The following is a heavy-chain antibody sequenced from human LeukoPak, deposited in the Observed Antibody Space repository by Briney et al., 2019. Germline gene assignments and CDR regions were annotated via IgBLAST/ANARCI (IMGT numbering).Heavy chain of an antibody. CDR3: AVGRGVDTAMVSNWFDP. CDR2: INPNSGGT. CDR1: GYTFTGYY. V-gene: IGHV1-2*02. D-gene: IGHD5-18*01. J-gene: IGHJ5*02. Sequence: GASVKVSCKASGYTFTGYYMHWVRQAPGQGLEWMGWINPNSGGTNYAQKLQGRVTMTRDTSISTAYMELSRLRSDDTAVYYCAVGRGVDTAMVSNWFDPWGQGTLVTVSS.